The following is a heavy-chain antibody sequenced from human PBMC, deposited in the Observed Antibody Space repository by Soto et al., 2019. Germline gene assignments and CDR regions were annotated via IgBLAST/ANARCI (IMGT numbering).Heavy chain of an antibody. V-gene: IGHV4-30-4*01. J-gene: IGHJ5*02. CDR2: IYYSGST. D-gene: IGHD5-18*01. CDR3: ARDYSYGYHWFDP. CDR1: GGSISSGDYY. Sequence: PSETLSLTCTVSGGSISSGDYYWSWIRQPPGKGLEWIGYIYYSGSTYYNPSLKSRVTISVDTSKNQFSLKLSSVTAADTAVYYCARDYSYGYHWFDPWGQGTLVTVSS.